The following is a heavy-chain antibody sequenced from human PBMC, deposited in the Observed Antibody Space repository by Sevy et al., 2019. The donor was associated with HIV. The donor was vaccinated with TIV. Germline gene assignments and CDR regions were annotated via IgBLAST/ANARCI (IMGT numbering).Heavy chain of an antibody. Sequence: ASVKVSCKASGHTLTDLSMHWVRQAPGKGFEWKGRFDPEDCERIYAQKFQGRVTMTEDTSTDTAYMELSSLRSEDTAVYYCSATREYYSDSYGYFDYWGQGTLVTVSS. D-gene: IGHD3-22*01. V-gene: IGHV1-24*01. CDR3: SATREYYSDSYGYFDY. CDR2: FDPEDCER. J-gene: IGHJ4*02. CDR1: GHTLTDLS.